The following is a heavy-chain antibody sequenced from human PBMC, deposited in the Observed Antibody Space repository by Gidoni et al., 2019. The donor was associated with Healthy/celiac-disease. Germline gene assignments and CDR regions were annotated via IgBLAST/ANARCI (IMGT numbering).Heavy chain of an antibody. CDR2: ISGSGGST. Sequence: EVQLVESGGGLVQPGGSLRLSCAAYGFTFSRYAMSWVRQAPGKGLEWVSAISGSGGSTYYADSVKGRFTISRDNSKNTLYLQMNSLRAEDTAVYYCAKKTDYYDSSGYYYVDYWGQGTLVSVSS. D-gene: IGHD3-22*01. V-gene: IGHV3-23*04. CDR3: AKKTDYYDSSGYYYVDY. J-gene: IGHJ4*02. CDR1: GFTFSRYA.